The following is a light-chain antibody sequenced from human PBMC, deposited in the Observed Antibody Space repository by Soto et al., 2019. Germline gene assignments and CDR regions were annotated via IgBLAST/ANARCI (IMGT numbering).Light chain of an antibody. Sequence: EIVLTQSPATLSLSPGERATLSCRASQSVSNRLAWYQQKPGQAARLLIFDASNRATGVPARFSGSGSGTDFTLTISSLEPEDFAVYYCQQRGNWPIFTFGPGTKVDVK. CDR3: QQRGNWPIFT. CDR1: QSVSNR. CDR2: DAS. J-gene: IGKJ3*01. V-gene: IGKV3-11*01.